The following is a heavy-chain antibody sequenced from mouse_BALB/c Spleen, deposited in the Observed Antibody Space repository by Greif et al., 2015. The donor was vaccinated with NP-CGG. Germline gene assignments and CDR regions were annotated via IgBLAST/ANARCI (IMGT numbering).Heavy chain of an antibody. Sequence: VHLVESGPELVRPGVSVKISCKGSGYTFTDYAMHWVKQSHAKSLEWIGVISTYSGNTNYNQKFKGKATMTVDKSSSTAYVELARLTSEDSAIYYCAREGVRGYYAMDYWGQGTSVTVSS. CDR2: ISTYSGNT. CDR3: AREGVRGYYAMDY. D-gene: IGHD2-13*01. CDR1: GYTFTDYA. J-gene: IGHJ4*01. V-gene: IGHV1-67*01.